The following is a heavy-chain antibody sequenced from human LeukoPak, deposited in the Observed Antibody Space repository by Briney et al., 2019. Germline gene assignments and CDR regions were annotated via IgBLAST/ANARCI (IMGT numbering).Heavy chain of an antibody. CDR1: GGSISSYY. V-gene: IGHV4-59*01. CDR3: ARGGFGELFEFDY. D-gene: IGHD3-10*01. CDR2: IYYSGST. Sequence: SETLSLTCTVSGGSISSYYWSWIRQPPGKGLEWIGYIYYSGSTNYNPSLTSRVTISVDTSKNQFSLKLSSVTAADTAVYYCARGGFGELFEFDYWGQGTLVTVSS. J-gene: IGHJ4*02.